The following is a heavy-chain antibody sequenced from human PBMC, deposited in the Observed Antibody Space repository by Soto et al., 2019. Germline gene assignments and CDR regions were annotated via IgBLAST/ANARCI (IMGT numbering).Heavy chain of an antibody. D-gene: IGHD4-17*01. V-gene: IGHV4-39*01. Sequence: PSETLSLTCTVSGGSISSSSYYWGWIRQPPGKGLEWIGSIYYSGSTYYNPSLKSRVTISVDTSKNQFSLKLSSVTAADTAVYYCVTVPTSYYYYYMTSGAKGPRSPSP. CDR3: VTVPTSYYYYYMTS. CDR2: IYYSGST. J-gene: IGHJ6*03. CDR1: GGSISSSSYY.